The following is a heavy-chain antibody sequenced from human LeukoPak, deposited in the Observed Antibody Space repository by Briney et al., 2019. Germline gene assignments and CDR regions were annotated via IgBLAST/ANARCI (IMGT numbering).Heavy chain of an antibody. D-gene: IGHD1-26*01. CDR3: VKDLSGTWSFDY. V-gene: IGHV3-64D*06. CDR2: ISTNGETT. Sequence: GESLRLSCSASGFPFNTHFMHWVRQTPGKALEYVSTISTNGETTFYADSVTGRFTISRDNSQNTLYLQMSSLRPDDAAVYYCVKDLSGTWSFDYWGQGTLVTVSS. J-gene: IGHJ4*02. CDR1: GFPFNTHF.